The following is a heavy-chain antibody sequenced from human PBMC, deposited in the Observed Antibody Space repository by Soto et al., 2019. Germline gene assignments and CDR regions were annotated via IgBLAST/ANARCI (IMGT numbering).Heavy chain of an antibody. CDR3: ARHQYSRSSYYSSYSDV. V-gene: IGHV3-23*01. J-gene: IGHJ6*03. CDR2: ISGSGGST. CDR1: GFTFSSYA. Sequence: EVQLLESGGGLVQPGGSLTLSCAASGFTFSSYAMSWVRQAPGKGLEWVSAISGSGGSTYYADPVKGRFTISRDNSKNTRYLPMNGLRADNTAVDYYARHQYSRSSYYSSYSDVWCKGPTVTLS. D-gene: IGHD6-6*01.